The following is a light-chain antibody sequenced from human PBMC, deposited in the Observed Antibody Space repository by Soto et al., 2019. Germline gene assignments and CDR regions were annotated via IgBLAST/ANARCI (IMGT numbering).Light chain of an antibody. CDR1: SSDVGGYNY. CDR2: EVT. J-gene: IGLJ1*01. V-gene: IGLV2-14*01. CDR3: SSYTSSITYV. Sequence: QSVLTQPASVSVSPGQSVTISCTGTSSDVGGYNYVSWYQQHPGKAPRLMIYEVTNRPSGVSNRFSGSKSGSTASLTISGLQAEDEADYYCSSYTSSITYVFGSGTKV.